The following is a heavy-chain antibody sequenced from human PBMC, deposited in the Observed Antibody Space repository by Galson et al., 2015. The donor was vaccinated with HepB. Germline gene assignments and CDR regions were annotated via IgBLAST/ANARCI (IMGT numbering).Heavy chain of an antibody. CDR1: GFTFSSYA. J-gene: IGHJ6*02. CDR2: ISSSGDKT. D-gene: IGHD4-11*01. CDR3: ARAARDSAYGLDV. Sequence: SLRLSCAASGFTFSSYAMSWVRQAPGKGLEWVSAISSSGDKTYYADSVKGRFTVSRDNHRGTMYLQMNRLRAEDTAVYYCARAARDSAYGLDVWGQGTTVTVSS. V-gene: IGHV3-23*01.